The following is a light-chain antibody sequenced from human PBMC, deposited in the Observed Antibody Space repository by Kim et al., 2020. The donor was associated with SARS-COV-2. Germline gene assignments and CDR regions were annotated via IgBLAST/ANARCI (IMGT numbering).Light chain of an antibody. CDR3: QQYGTSPRT. Sequence: SPGQRATLSCRASQTLSSTYLAWYQHKPGQTPRLLIYGASSRANGIPDRFSGSGSGTDFTLTISRLEPEDFAVYYCQQYGTSPRTFGQGTKVDIK. J-gene: IGKJ1*01. CDR1: QTLSSTY. V-gene: IGKV3-20*01. CDR2: GAS.